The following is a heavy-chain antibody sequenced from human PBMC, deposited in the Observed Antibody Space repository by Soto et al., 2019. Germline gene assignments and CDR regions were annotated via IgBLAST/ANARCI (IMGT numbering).Heavy chain of an antibody. CDR2: ISWNSGSI. Sequence: EVQLVESGGGLVQHGRSLRLSCAASGFTFDDYAMHWVRQAPGKGLEWVSGISWNSGSIGSADPVKGRFTISRDNAKNSLYLQMISLRAEDTALYYCAKDRGYSGYHLFLHAFDIWGQGTMVTVSS. CDR3: AKDRGYSGYHLFLHAFDI. J-gene: IGHJ3*02. CDR1: GFTFDDYA. V-gene: IGHV3-9*01. D-gene: IGHD5-12*01.